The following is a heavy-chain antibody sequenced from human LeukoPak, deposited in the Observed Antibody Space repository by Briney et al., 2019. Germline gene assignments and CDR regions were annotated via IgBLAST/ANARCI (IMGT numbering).Heavy chain of an antibody. Sequence: AASVKVSCKASGYTFTSYYMHWVRQAPGQGLEWMGIINPSGGSTSYAQKLQGRVTMTTDTSTSTAYMELRSLRSDDTAVYYCARFGLGKHIEVAGIPFDIWGQGTMVIVSS. CDR2: INPSGGST. CDR1: GYTFTSYY. J-gene: IGHJ3*02. V-gene: IGHV1-46*01. D-gene: IGHD6-19*01. CDR3: ARFGLGKHIEVAGIPFDI.